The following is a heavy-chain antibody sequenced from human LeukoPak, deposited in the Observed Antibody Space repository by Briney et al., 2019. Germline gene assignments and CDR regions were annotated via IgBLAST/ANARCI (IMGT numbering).Heavy chain of an antibody. J-gene: IGHJ3*02. V-gene: IGHV4-59*12. CDR1: GFTFSSYE. Sequence: LRLSCAASGFTFSSYEMNWVRQPPGKGLEWIGNSYYSGSTYYNPSLKSRVTISVDTSKNQFSLKLSSVTAADTAVYYCASSLDSSGYYYEGGAFDIWGQGTMVTVSS. CDR3: ASSLDSSGYYYEGGAFDI. D-gene: IGHD3-22*01. CDR2: SYYSGST.